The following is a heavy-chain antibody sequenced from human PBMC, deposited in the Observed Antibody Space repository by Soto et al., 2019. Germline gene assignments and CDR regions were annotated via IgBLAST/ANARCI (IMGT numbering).Heavy chain of an antibody. CDR2: IGAASDT. J-gene: IGHJ6*02. CDR1: RFTFSNYE. Sequence: GGSLRLSCAASRFTFSNYEMHWVRQAPGEGLEWVSGIGAASDTYYPVSVQGRFTVSRDNAKKSLYLQMTNMDPVDTATYYCAHTARLSYYYGMDVWGQGTTVTVSS. V-gene: IGHV3-13*01. D-gene: IGHD3-3*01. CDR3: AHTARLSYYYGMDV.